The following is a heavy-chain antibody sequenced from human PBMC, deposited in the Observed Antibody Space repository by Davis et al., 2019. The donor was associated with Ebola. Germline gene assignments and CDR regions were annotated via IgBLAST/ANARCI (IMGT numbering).Heavy chain of an antibody. J-gene: IGHJ3*02. CDR3: ARGGPRRFGELLAFDI. Sequence: GGSLKLSCAASGFTFSDYYMSWIRQAPGKGLEWVSYISSSSSYTNYADSVKGRFTISRDNAKNSLYLQMNSLRAEDTAVYYCARGGPRRFGELLAFDIWGQGTMVTVSS. V-gene: IGHV3-11*06. D-gene: IGHD3-10*01. CDR2: ISSSSSYT. CDR1: GFTFSDYY.